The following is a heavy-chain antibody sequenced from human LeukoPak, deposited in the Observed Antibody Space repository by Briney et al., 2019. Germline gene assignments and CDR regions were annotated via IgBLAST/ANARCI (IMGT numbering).Heavy chain of an antibody. Sequence: PGGSLRLSCTGSGFNFNMFAMNWVRQAAGQGLEWVSGLSRGGGTTNYADSVKGRFTISRDKSKNMVFLQMNSLRPEDTAVYYCAKEQRIRHCSEGVCMEGYYFDYWGQGSLVTVSS. CDR2: LSRGGGTT. J-gene: IGHJ4*02. V-gene: IGHV3-23*01. CDR3: AKEQRIRHCSEGVCMEGYYFDY. CDR1: GFNFNMFA. D-gene: IGHD2-8*01.